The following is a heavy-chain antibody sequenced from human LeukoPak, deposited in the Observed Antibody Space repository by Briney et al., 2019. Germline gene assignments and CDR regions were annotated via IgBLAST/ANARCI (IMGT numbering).Heavy chain of an antibody. CDR3: ARAIRYLGYYYYYMDV. CDR1: GYSISSGYY. D-gene: IGHD3-9*01. Sequence: SETLSLTCTVSGYSISSGYYWGWIRQPPGKGLEWIGSIYHSGSTYYNPSLKSRVTISVDTSKNQFSLKLSSVTAADTAVYYCARAIRYLGYYYYYMDVWGKGTTVTISS. CDR2: IYHSGST. V-gene: IGHV4-38-2*02. J-gene: IGHJ6*03.